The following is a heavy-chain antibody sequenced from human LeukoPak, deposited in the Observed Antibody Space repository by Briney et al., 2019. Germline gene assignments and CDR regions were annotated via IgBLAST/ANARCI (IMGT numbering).Heavy chain of an antibody. V-gene: IGHV1-3*01. J-gene: IGHJ5*02. Sequence: ASVKVSCKASGYTFTSYAMHWVRQAPGQRLEWMGWIDAGNGNTKYSQKFQGRVTITRDTSASTAYMELSSLRSEDTAVYYCARIRRPNWFDPWGQGTLVTVSS. CDR3: ARIRRPNWFDP. CDR2: IDAGNGNT. CDR1: GYTFTSYA.